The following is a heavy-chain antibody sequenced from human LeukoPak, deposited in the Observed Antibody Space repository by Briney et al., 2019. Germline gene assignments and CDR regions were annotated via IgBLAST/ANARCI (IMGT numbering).Heavy chain of an antibody. D-gene: IGHD3-9*01. CDR2: IGRSGSII. J-gene: IGHJ3*02. V-gene: IGHV3-48*04. Sequence: GGSLRLSCAASGFTFSSYWMRWVRQAPGKGLEGVSYIGRSGSIIYYAHSVKDRYTIPRDHAKNSLYLQMNSLRAEDTAVYYCAREPNKMGIYFDRLYAFDIWGQGTMVTVSS. CDR3: AREPNKMGIYFDRLYAFDI. CDR1: GFTFSSYW.